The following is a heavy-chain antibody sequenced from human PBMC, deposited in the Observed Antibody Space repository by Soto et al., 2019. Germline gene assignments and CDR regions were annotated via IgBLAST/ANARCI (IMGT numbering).Heavy chain of an antibody. J-gene: IGHJ5*02. CDR2: ISSSSSTI. CDR1: GFTFSSYS. Sequence: GGSLRLSCAASGFTFSSYSMNWVRQAPGKGLEWVSYISSSSSTIYYADSVKGRFTISRDNAKNSLYLQMNSLRDEDTAVYYCARSQGDFWSGYYRAFFWFDPWGQGTLVTVSS. V-gene: IGHV3-48*02. CDR3: ARSQGDFWSGYYRAFFWFDP. D-gene: IGHD3-3*01.